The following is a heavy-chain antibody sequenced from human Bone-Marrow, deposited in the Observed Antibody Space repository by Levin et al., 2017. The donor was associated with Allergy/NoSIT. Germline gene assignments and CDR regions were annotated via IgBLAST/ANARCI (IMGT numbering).Heavy chain of an antibody. Sequence: GESLKISCAASGFTFNNYWMHWVRQDAGKGLVWVARINRDGSSTTHADSVKGRFTISRDNTKSTLYLQMNSLRGEDTAVYYCARDSSGYDYWGQGTQVTVPS. CDR2: INRDGSST. J-gene: IGHJ4*02. D-gene: IGHD3-22*01. V-gene: IGHV3-74*03. CDR3: ARDSSGYDY. CDR1: GFTFNNYW.